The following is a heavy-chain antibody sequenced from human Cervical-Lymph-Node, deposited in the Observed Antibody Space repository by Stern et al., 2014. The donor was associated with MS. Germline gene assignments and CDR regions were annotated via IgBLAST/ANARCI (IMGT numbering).Heavy chain of an antibody. V-gene: IGHV4-4*02. J-gene: IGHJ5*01. CDR3: ARVNSGYNWFDY. Sequence: VQLQESGPGLVKPSGTLSLTCAVFGGSISNTNWWGWVRQTPGMGLEWIGEIHHSGTTNFSPSLKSRVIMSVEKSKNQFSLELKPVTAADTATYYCARVNSGYNWFDYWGQGTRVTVSS. CDR2: IHHSGTT. CDR1: GGSISNTNW. D-gene: IGHD5-12*01.